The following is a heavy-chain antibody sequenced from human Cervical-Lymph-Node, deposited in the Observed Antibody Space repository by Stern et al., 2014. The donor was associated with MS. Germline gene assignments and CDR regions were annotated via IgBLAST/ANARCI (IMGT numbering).Heavy chain of an antibody. Sequence: VQLVQSGAEVKKPGESLKISCRTSGYTFSNFWIGWVRQMPGNGLEWMGVIYPADSDPTYSPSFQGQVTISADESISTAYLQWRSLKASDTAMYYCVRRRDSAGYDTFDLWGQGTMLIVSS. CDR1: GYTFSNFW. D-gene: IGHD3-22*01. V-gene: IGHV5-51*01. CDR2: IYPADSDP. CDR3: VRRRDSAGYDTFDL. J-gene: IGHJ3*01.